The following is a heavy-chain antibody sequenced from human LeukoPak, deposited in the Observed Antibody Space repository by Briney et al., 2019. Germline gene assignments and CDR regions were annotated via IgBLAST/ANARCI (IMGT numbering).Heavy chain of an antibody. Sequence: ASVKVSCTASGYTFTSYGISWVRQAPGQGLEWMGWISAYNGNTNYAQKLQGRVTMTTDTSTSTAYMELRSLRSDDTAVYYCARGTSRDSSGYYFDYWGQGTLVTVSS. J-gene: IGHJ4*02. D-gene: IGHD3-22*01. CDR3: ARGTSRDSSGYYFDY. CDR1: GYTFTSYG. CDR2: ISAYNGNT. V-gene: IGHV1-18*01.